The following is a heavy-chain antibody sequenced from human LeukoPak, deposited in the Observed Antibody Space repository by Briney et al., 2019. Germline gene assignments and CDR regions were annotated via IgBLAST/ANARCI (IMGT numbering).Heavy chain of an antibody. Sequence: GGSLRLSCAASGFTFSNYWMHWVRQGPGKGLVWVSRIDSDGRLTSYADSVKGRFTISRDNAKNTLYLQMNSLRAEDTAVYYCARDPRPPSDTNIATDFWGQGTLVTASS. CDR3: ARDPRPPSDTNIATDF. V-gene: IGHV3-74*01. CDR2: IDSDGRLT. J-gene: IGHJ4*02. CDR1: GFTFSNYW.